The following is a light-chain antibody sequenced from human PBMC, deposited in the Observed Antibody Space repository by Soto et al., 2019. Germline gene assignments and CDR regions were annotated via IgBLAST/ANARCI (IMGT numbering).Light chain of an antibody. V-gene: IGLV2-23*02. Sequence: SALTQPASVSGSPGQSITISCTGTSSNVGSCKLVSWYQQHPGKAPKLMIFEVNKRPSGVSNRFSGSKSGNTASLTISGLKVEDEADYYCCSSGGSPTYVFGTGTKLTVL. CDR3: CSSGGSPTYV. CDR2: EVN. CDR1: SSNVGSCKL. J-gene: IGLJ1*01.